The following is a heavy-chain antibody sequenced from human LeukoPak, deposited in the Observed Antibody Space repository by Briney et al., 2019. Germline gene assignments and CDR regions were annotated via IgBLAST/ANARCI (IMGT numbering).Heavy chain of an antibody. CDR2: INPNSGGT. Sequence: GASVKVSCKASGYTFTGYYMHWVRQAPGQGLEWMGWINPNSGGTNYAQKFQGRVTMTRDTSISTAYMELSRLRSDDTAVYYCARDGTAPAMVPYYYYYMDVWGKGTTVTVSS. J-gene: IGHJ6*03. CDR3: ARDGTAPAMVPYYYYYMDV. D-gene: IGHD5-18*01. CDR1: GYTFTGYY. V-gene: IGHV1-2*02.